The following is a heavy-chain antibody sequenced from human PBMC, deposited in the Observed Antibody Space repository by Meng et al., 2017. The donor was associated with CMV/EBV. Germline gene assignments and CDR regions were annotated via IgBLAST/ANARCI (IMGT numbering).Heavy chain of an antibody. V-gene: IGHV4-38-2*02. CDR1: GYSITSGYY. D-gene: IGHD2-2*01. Sequence: SETLSLTCIVSGYSITSGYYWGWVRQPPGKGLEWIGSMYQNGNTYHNPSLKSRVTISIDTSKNQFSLKLSSVTAADTAVYYCARSLVVVPAVQTYYYYYGMDVWGQGTTVTVSS. CDR2: MYQNGNT. J-gene: IGHJ6*02. CDR3: ARSLVVVPAVQTYYYYYGMDV.